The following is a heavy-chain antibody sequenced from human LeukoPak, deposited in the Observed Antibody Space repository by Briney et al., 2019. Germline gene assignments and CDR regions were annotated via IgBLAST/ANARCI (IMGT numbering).Heavy chain of an antibody. CDR2: IYWNDDK. CDR1: GFSLSTTGVG. V-gene: IGHV2-5*01. Sequence: SGPTLVNPTQTLTLTCTFSGFSLSTTGVGVGWIRQPPGKALEWLALIYWNDDKRYRPALKSRFTITKDTSRNQVVLTMTNMDPVDTATYYCGHMKVGELYFDYWGQGTQVTASS. D-gene: IGHD3-10*01. CDR3: GHMKVGELYFDY. J-gene: IGHJ4*02.